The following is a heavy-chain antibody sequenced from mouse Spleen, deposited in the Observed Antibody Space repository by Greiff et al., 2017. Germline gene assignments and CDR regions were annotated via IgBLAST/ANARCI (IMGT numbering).Heavy chain of an antibody. D-gene: IGHD1-1*02. CDR2: ISSGSSTI. J-gene: IGHJ2*01. CDR1: GFTFSDYG. CDR3: ARSRGSYYYYFDY. V-gene: IGHV5-17*01. Sequence: EVQGVESGGGLVKPGGSLKLSCAASGFTFSDYGMHWVRQAPEKGLEWVAYISSGSSTIYYADTVKGRFTISRDNAKNNLFLQMTSLRSEDTAMYYCARSRGSYYYYFDYWGQGTTLTVSS.